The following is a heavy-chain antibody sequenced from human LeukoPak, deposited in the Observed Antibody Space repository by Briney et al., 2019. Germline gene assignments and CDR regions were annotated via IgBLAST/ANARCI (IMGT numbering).Heavy chain of an antibody. Sequence: GASVQVSCKASGGTFSSYAISWVRQAPGKGLEWMGGIIPIFGTANYAQKFQGRVTITTDESTSTAYMELSSLRSEDTAVYYCARYYYGSGVDYWGQGTLVTVSS. CDR3: ARYYYGSGVDY. CDR2: IIPIFGTA. CDR1: GGTFSSYA. J-gene: IGHJ4*02. V-gene: IGHV1-69*05. D-gene: IGHD3-10*01.